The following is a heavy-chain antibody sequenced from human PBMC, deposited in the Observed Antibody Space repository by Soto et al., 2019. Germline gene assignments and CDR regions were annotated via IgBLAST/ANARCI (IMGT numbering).Heavy chain of an antibody. Sequence: QVQLVESGGGVVQPGRSLRLSCAASGFTFSSYAMHWVRQAPGKGLEWVAVISYEGSNKYYADSVKGRFTISRDNSKNTLYPQMNSLRAEDTAVYYCAREGVEDGMDVWGQGTTVTVSS. J-gene: IGHJ6*02. V-gene: IGHV3-30-3*01. CDR1: GFTFSSYA. CDR2: ISYEGSNK. CDR3: AREGVEDGMDV.